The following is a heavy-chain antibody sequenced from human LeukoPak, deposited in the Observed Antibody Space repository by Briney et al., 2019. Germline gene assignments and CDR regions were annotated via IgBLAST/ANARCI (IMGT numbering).Heavy chain of an antibody. CDR3: ARLRGLAFDI. J-gene: IGHJ3*02. Sequence: ASVKVSCKASGGTFSSYAINWVRQATGQGLEWMGWMNPNSGNTGYAQKFQGRVTMTRNTSISTAYMELSSLRSEDTAVYYCARLRGLAFDIWGQGTMVTVSS. V-gene: IGHV1-8*02. CDR1: GGTFSSYA. CDR2: MNPNSGNT. D-gene: IGHD6-25*01.